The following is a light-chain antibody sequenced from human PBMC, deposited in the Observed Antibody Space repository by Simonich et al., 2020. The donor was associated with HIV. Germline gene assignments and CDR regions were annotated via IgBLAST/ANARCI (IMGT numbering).Light chain of an antibody. Sequence: EIVMTQSPATLSVSPGERATLSCRASQSVSSNLAWYQQKPGQAPRLLIYGASTRATGIPAGFSGSGSGTEFTLTISSLQSEDFAVYYCQQYNKWPPWTFGQGTKVEI. CDR3: QQYNKWPPWT. V-gene: IGKV3-15*01. J-gene: IGKJ1*01. CDR1: QSVSSN. CDR2: GAS.